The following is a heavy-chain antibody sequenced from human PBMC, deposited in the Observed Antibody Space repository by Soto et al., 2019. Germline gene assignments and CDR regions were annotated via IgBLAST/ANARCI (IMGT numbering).Heavy chain of an antibody. CDR1: GYTFTSYG. D-gene: IGHD6-19*01. CDR3: AREDGSGWYFDY. V-gene: IGHV1-18*04. CDR2: ISTYSGNT. Sequence: QVQLVQSGAEVKKPGASVKVSCKASGYTFTSYGISWVRQAPGQGLEWMGWISTYSGNTNYAQKLQGRVTMTTDTSPSTAYMELRSLTSDDTAVYYCAREDGSGWYFDYWGQGTLVTVSS. J-gene: IGHJ4*02.